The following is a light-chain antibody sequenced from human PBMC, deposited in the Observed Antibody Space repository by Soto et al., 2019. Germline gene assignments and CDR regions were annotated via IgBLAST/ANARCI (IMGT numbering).Light chain of an antibody. J-gene: IGLJ2*01. CDR3: QSYDSSLSASVV. CDR1: SSNIGAGYD. Sequence: QAVVTQPPSVSGAPGQRVTISCTGSSSNIGAGYDVNWYQQLPGTAPKLLIYDNSNRPSGVPDRFSGSKSGTSASLAITGLQAEDEADYYCQSYDSSLSASVVFGGGTKLTVL. CDR2: DNS. V-gene: IGLV1-40*01.